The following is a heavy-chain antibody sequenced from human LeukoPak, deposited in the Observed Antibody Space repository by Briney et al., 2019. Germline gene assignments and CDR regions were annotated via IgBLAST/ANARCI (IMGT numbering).Heavy chain of an antibody. D-gene: IGHD2-2*02. CDR1: GFTFSSYA. CDR2: IWANGNDE. CDR3: ARDLVDAGYCSSTSCYTVDY. V-gene: IGHV3-33*08. Sequence: GRSLRLSCAASGFTFSSYAMHWVRQAPGKGLEWVAVIWANGNDEYYADSVKGRFAISRDNSKNTLYLQMNSLRAEDTAVYYCARDLVDAGYCSSTSCYTVDYWGQGTLVTVSS. J-gene: IGHJ4*02.